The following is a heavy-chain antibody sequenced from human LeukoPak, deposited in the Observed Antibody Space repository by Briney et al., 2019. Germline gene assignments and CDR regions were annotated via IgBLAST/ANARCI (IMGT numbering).Heavy chain of an antibody. CDR2: VSPSHTTR. CDR1: GYTFRQYS. J-gene: IGHJ3*01. Sequence: ASVKVSCKASGYTFRQYSISWVRQAPGKGFEWMGWVSPSHTTRVYAQEFQGRVTMTTDTNTNTVSMELRSLRFDDTAVYFCARDYILPLETDNGDGFAIWGQGTVVTVSS. CDR3: ARDYILPLETDNGDGFAI. D-gene: IGHD5-24*01. V-gene: IGHV1-18*01.